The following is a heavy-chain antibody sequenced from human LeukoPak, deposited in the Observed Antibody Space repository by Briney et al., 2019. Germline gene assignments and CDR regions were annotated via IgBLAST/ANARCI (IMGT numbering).Heavy chain of an antibody. Sequence: SETLSLTCAVYGGSFSGYYWSWIRQPPGKGLEWIGEINHSGSTNYNPSLKSRVTISVDTSKNQFSLKLSSVTAADTAVYYCATGGSYNWFDPWGQGTLVTVSS. CDR3: ATGGSYNWFDP. D-gene: IGHD1-26*01. V-gene: IGHV4-34*01. CDR2: INHSGST. J-gene: IGHJ5*02. CDR1: GGSFSGYY.